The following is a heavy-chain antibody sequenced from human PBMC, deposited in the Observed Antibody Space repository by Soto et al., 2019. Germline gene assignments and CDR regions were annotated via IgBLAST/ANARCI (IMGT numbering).Heavy chain of an antibody. CDR1: GFTFSSYA. D-gene: IGHD6-13*01. CDR3: GKAAGSCWETGYWDL. Sequence: EVQLLESGGGLVQPGGSLRLSCAASGFTFSSYAMSWVRQAPGKGLEWVSAISGSGGSTYYADSVKGRFTISRDSSKLPPDLPRNSVRDVDTGGYDCGKAAGSCWETGYWDLVRRGTLVAFSS. V-gene: IGHV3-23*01. CDR2: ISGSGGST. J-gene: IGHJ2*01.